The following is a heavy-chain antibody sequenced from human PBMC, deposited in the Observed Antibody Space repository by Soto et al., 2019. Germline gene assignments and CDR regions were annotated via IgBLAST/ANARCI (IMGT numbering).Heavy chain of an antibody. V-gene: IGHV1-69*02. Sequence: QVQLVQSGAEVKKPGSSVKVSCKASGGTFSSYTISWVRQAPGQGLEWMGRIIPILGIANYAQKFQGRVTITADKSTSTAYMEQSSLRSEDTAVYYCARGRRSSTSGYFDYWAQGTLVTVSS. J-gene: IGHJ4*02. CDR2: IIPILGIA. CDR1: GGTFSSYT. CDR3: ARGRRSSTSGYFDY. D-gene: IGHD2-2*01.